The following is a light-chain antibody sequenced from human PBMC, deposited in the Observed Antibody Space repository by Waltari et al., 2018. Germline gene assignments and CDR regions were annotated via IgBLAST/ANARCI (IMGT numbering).Light chain of an antibody. CDR2: EVT. CDR1: SSDVGGYNY. J-gene: IGLJ1*01. CDR3: SSYAGSNNFV. Sequence: QSALTQPPSASGSPGQSVTISCTGTSSDVGGYNYVSWYQQHPGKAPKLLIYEVTKRPSGVPGRFAGSKSGNTASLTVSGLQAEDEAEYFCSSYAGSNNFVFGSGTDVTVL. V-gene: IGLV2-8*01.